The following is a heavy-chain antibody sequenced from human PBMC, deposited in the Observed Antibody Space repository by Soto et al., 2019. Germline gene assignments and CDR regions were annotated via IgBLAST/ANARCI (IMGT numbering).Heavy chain of an antibody. Sequence: EVQLLESGGGLVQPGGSLRLSCAASGFTFSSYAMTWVRQAPGKGPEWVSGINNSGDSTYYADSVKGRFTISRDNSKNTQYLQMNSVQAEDTAEEYFAKGVVTVAGVDYWGQGTLVTVSS. CDR1: GFTFSSYA. CDR3: AKGVVTVAGVDY. CDR2: INNSGDST. J-gene: IGHJ4*01. D-gene: IGHD6-19*01. V-gene: IGHV3-23*01.